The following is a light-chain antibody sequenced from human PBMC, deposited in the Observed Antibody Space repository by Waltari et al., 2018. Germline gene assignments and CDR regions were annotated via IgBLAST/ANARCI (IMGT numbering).Light chain of an antibody. CDR3: SSYTGRGTVI. J-gene: IGLJ2*01. CDR2: DLT. CDR1: NSAIGSYSY. V-gene: IGLV2-14*01. Sequence: QSVLTQPASVSGSPGQPITIPCTGTNSAIGSYSYVSWYQQYPGKAPKLIIYDLTERPSGVSTRFSGSKSGNPASLTISGLQADDEADYFCSSYTGRGTVIFGRGTMVTVL.